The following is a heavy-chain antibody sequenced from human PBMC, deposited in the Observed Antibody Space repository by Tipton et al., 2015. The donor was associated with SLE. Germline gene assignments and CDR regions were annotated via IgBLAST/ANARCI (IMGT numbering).Heavy chain of an antibody. D-gene: IGHD3-22*01. CDR1: GVTVNGNY. Sequence: SLRLSCAASGVTVNGNYINWVRQAPGKGLEWVANIKQDGNEKYYVDSVKGRFTISRDNAKNSLYLQMNSLRAEDTAVYYCARDSPPLLLRRGGGVDVWGQGTTVTVSS. V-gene: IGHV3-7*01. CDR3: ARDSPPLLLRRGGGVDV. J-gene: IGHJ6*02. CDR2: IKQDGNEK.